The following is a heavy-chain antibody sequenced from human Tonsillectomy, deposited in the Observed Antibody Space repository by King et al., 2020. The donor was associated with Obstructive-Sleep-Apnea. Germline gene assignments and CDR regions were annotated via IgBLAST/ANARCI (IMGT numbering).Heavy chain of an antibody. D-gene: IGHD3-9*01. J-gene: IGHJ5*02. CDR3: ARVELTMQFDQGWFDP. CDR1: GGSISSGGYY. Sequence: VQLQESGPGLVKPSQTLSLTCTVSGGSISSGGYYWSWIRQHPGKGLEWIGYIYYSGGTSSNPSPRSRVTISVETSKNQFSLKLSSVTAADTAVYYCARVELTMQFDQGWFDPWGQGTLVTVSS. V-gene: IGHV4-31*03. CDR2: IYYSGGT.